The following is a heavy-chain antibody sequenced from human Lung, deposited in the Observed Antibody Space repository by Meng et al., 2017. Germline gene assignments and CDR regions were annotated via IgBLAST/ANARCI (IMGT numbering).Heavy chain of an antibody. Sequence: GPRPGAPARVPSHTAADTCDCVNRGCFCWSRRQQLAWKGREKIRYVYLSGTTNYNPSLKSRVTISLDTSNNQFSLKLYSETAADTAVYCCATGGTVVYLDYWGPGSLVTVSS. CDR1: CDCVNRGCFC. CDR2: VYLSGTT. J-gene: IGHJ4*01. D-gene: IGHD2-8*02. V-gene: IGHV4-61*01. CDR3: ATGGTVVYLDY.